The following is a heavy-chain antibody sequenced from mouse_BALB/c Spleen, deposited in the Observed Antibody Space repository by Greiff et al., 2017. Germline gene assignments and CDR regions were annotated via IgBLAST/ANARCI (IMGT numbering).Heavy chain of an antibody. CDR1: GFNIKDYY. J-gene: IGHJ4*01. CDR2: INPSNGGT. V-gene: IGHV1S16*01. CDR3: TIKYRSY. D-gene: IGHD2-14*01. Sequence: QVQLQQSGAELVRSGASVKLSCTASGFNIKDYYMHWVKLRPGQGFEWIGEINPSNGGTNYNEKFKRKATLTVDKSSSTAYMQLSSLTSEDSAVYYCTIKYRSYWGQGTSVTVSS.